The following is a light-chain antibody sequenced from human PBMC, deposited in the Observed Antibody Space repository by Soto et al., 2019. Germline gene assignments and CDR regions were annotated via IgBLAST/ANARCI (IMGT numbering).Light chain of an antibody. CDR2: GAS. V-gene: IGKV3D-15*01. J-gene: IGKJ4*01. Sequence: EIVLTQSPATLSVSPGERAALSCRASQSVSNNLAWYQQKPGQPPRLLIFGASTRATGIPARFSGSGSEAGFALTISTLQSEDFAVYYCQQYSVWPLTFGGGTKVDIK. CDR3: QQYSVWPLT. CDR1: QSVSNN.